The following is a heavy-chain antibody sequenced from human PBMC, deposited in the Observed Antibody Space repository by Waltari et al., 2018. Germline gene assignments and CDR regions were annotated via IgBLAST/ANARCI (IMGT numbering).Heavy chain of an antibody. D-gene: IGHD6-19*01. CDR3: ARDLAIAVAGDFDY. V-gene: IGHV3-7*03. CDR2: IKQDGSEK. Sequence: EVQLVESGGGLVQPGGSLRLSCAASGFTFSSYWMSWVRQAPGKGLGWVANIKQDGSEKYYGDSVKGRFTISRDNAKNSLYLQMNSLRAEDTAVYYCARDLAIAVAGDFDYWGQGTLVTVSS. J-gene: IGHJ4*02. CDR1: GFTFSSYW.